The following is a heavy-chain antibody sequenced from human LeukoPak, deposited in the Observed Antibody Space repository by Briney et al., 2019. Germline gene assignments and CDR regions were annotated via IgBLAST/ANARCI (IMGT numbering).Heavy chain of an antibody. CDR1: GFTFSSHS. J-gene: IGHJ5*02. CDR3: ARDLADCSSTSCYDWFDP. CDR2: ISSSSSYI. Sequence: PGGSLRLSCAASGFTFSSHSMNWVRQAPGKGLEWVSSISSSSSYIYYADSVKGRFTISRDNAKNSLYLQMNGLRAEDTAVYYCARDLADCSSTSCYDWFDPWGQGTLVTVSS. V-gene: IGHV3-21*01. D-gene: IGHD2-2*01.